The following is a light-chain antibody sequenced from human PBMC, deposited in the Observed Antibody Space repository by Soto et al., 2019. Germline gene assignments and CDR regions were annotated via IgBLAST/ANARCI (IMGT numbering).Light chain of an antibody. V-gene: IGKV1-27*01. CDR1: QGISNH. CDR3: QKFTSAPFT. J-gene: IGKJ4*01. CDR2: AAS. Sequence: DIQMTQSPSSLSASVRDRVTITCRASQGISNHLAWYHQKPGQLPKLLIYAASILQSGVPSRFSGSGSGTDFTLTISSLQPEDVGIYYCQKFTSAPFTFGGGTKVEI.